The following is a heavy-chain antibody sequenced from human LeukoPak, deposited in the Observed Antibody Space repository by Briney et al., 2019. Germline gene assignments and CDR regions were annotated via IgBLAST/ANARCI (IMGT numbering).Heavy chain of an antibody. D-gene: IGHD6-19*01. Sequence: ASVKVSCKTSGYDFSTYGITWVRQAPGQGLEYMGWIRPSNGNRNYAQKVQDRVTLTTDTSTSTVYMELRSLRSDDTAVYYCARAFSASKSCDYWGQGTLVTVSS. V-gene: IGHV1-18*01. J-gene: IGHJ4*02. CDR2: IRPSNGNR. CDR3: ARAFSASKSCDY. CDR1: GYDFSTYG.